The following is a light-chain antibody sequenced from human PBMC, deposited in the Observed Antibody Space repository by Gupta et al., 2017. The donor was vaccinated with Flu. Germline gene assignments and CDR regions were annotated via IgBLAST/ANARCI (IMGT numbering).Light chain of an antibody. Sequence: NVGAGFDVRCYQQLPGAAATLLIYSNNNRPAGVPDRFSASKSGTSASLAITGLQPDDEADYYCQSYDNSVSGLYVFGTGTTVTAL. V-gene: IGLV1-40*01. CDR2: SNN. CDR1: NVGAGFD. CDR3: QSYDNSVSGLYV. J-gene: IGLJ1*01.